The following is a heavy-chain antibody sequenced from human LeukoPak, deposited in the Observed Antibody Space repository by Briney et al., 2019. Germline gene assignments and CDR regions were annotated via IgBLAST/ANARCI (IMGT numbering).Heavy chain of an antibody. CDR2: INPNSGGT. Sequence: ASVKVSCKASGYTFTGYYMHWVRQAPGQGLEWMGWINPNSGGTNYAQKFQGRVTMTRDTSISTAYMELSRLRSDDTAVYYCARERDIVVVVAATYDAFGIWGQGTMVTVSS. CDR1: GYTFTGYY. V-gene: IGHV1-2*02. CDR3: ARERDIVVVVAATYDAFGI. J-gene: IGHJ3*02. D-gene: IGHD2-15*01.